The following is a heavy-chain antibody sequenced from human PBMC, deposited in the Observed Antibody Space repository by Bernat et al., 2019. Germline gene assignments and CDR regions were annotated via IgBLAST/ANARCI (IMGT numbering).Heavy chain of an antibody. CDR1: GFTFSSYW. Sequence: EVQLVESGGGLVQPGGSLRLSCAASGFTFSSYWMSWVRQAPGKGLEWVANIKQDGSEKYYVDSVKGRFTISRDNAKNSLYLQMNSLRAEDTAVYYCARGVSSTIVGVTGDAFDIWGQGTMVTVSS. D-gene: IGHD3-3*01. CDR2: IKQDGSEK. J-gene: IGHJ3*02. CDR3: ARGVSSTIVGVTGDAFDI. V-gene: IGHV3-7*01.